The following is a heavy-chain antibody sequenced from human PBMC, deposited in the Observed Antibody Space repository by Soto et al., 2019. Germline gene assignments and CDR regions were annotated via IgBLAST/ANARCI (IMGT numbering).Heavy chain of an antibody. CDR3: AKTGTGDWFDP. CDR1: GGTFSSYA. D-gene: IGHD1-1*01. J-gene: IGHJ5*02. V-gene: IGHV1-18*01. Sequence: ASVKVSCKASGGTFSSYAISWVRQAPGQGLEWMGGIIPIFGNTNYAQKLQGRVTMTTDTSTSTAYMELRSLRSDDTAVYYCAKTGTGDWFDPWGQGTLVTVSS. CDR2: IIPIFGNT.